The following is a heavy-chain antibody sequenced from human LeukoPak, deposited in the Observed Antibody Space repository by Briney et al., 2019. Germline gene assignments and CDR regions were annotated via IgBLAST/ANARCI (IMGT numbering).Heavy chain of an antibody. CDR3: ARVGYTNTWYSSPPFDY. J-gene: IGHJ4*02. D-gene: IGHD6-13*01. V-gene: IGHV3-66*01. CDR2: IYSGGST. CDR1: GFTVSSNY. Sequence: GGSLRLSCAVSGFTVSSNYMSWVRQAPGKGLEWVSIIYSGGSTYYADSVKDRFTFSRDNSKNILYLQMNSLRAEDTAVYFCARVGYTNTWYSSPPFDYWGQGTLVTVSS.